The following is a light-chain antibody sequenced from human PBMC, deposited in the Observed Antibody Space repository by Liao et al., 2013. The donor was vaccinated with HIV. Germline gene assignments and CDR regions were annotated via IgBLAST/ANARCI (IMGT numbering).Light chain of an antibody. Sequence: SYEVTQPRSVSVSPGQTATITCSGDKLGDKYTCWYHQRSGQSPVLVIYQDDRRPSGIPERFSGSNSGNTATLTISGTQAMDEGDYYCQAWDSSTYVFGTGTKVTVL. CDR1: KLGDKY. CDR2: QDD. J-gene: IGLJ1*01. V-gene: IGLV3-1*01. CDR3: QAWDSSTYV.